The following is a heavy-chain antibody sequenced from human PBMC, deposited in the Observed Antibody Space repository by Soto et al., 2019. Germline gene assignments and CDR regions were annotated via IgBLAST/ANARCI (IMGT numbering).Heavy chain of an antibody. V-gene: IGHV3-30*04. CDR2: ISYDGSTK. CDR3: ASPLGYCSSTSCYVGAFDI. J-gene: IGHJ3*02. Sequence: GGSLRLSCAASGFTFSSYSMHWIRQAPGKGLEWVAVISYDGSTKYYADSVKGRFTISRDNAKSSLYLQMNSLRAEDTAVYYCASPLGYCSSTSCYVGAFDIWGQGTMVTVSS. CDR1: GFTFSSYS. D-gene: IGHD2-2*01.